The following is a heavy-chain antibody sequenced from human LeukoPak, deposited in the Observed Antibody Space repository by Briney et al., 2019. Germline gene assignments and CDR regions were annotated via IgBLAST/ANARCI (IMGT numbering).Heavy chain of an antibody. V-gene: IGHV1-69*01. Sequence: ASVKVSCKASGGTFSSYAISWVRRAPGQGLEWMGGIIPIFGTANYAQKFQGRVTITADESTSTAYMELSSLRSEDTAVYYCARDEYSSSSGYYYYYMDVWGKGTTVTVSS. D-gene: IGHD6-6*01. CDR3: ARDEYSSSSGYYYYYMDV. CDR2: IIPIFGTA. J-gene: IGHJ6*03. CDR1: GGTFSSYA.